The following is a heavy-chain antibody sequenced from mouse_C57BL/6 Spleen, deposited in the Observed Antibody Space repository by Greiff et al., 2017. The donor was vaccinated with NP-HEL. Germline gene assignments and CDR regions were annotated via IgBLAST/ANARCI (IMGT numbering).Heavy chain of an antibody. CDR2: INSDGGST. CDR1: EYEFPSHD. Sequence: EVMLVESGGGLVQPGESLKLSCESNEYEFPSHDMSWVRKTPEKRLELVAAINSDGGSTYYPDTMERRFIISRDNTKKTLYLQMSRLRSEDTALYYCARRDSNYGWFAYWGQGTLVTVSA. D-gene: IGHD2-5*01. V-gene: IGHV5-2*03. J-gene: IGHJ3*01. CDR3: ARRDSNYGWFAY.